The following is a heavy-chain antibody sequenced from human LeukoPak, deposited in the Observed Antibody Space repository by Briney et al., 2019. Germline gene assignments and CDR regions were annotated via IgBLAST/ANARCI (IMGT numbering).Heavy chain of an antibody. D-gene: IGHD1-26*01. Sequence: GGSLRLSCAASGFTFSSYRMNWVRQAPGKGLEGVSYISSNSSTIYYADSVKGRFTISRDNAKKSLYLPMNSLRAENTAVYYCAKGSIVEATTYYYMDVWGKGTTVTISS. J-gene: IGHJ6*03. CDR2: ISSNSSTI. CDR1: GFTFSSYR. CDR3: AKGSIVEATTYYYMDV. V-gene: IGHV3-48*01.